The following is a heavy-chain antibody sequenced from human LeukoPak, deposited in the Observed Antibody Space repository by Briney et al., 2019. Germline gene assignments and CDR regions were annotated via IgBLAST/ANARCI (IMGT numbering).Heavy chain of an antibody. J-gene: IGHJ4*02. V-gene: IGHV4-39*01. Sequence: SETLSLTCTVSGASISSGTYYWGWIRQPPGKGLEWIGSIYYRVNTYYNPSLKSRVTISVDTSKNQFSLKLSSVTAADTAVYYCARQFDSWGQGTLVTVSS. CDR3: ARQFDS. CDR2: IYYRVNT. CDR1: GASISSGTYY.